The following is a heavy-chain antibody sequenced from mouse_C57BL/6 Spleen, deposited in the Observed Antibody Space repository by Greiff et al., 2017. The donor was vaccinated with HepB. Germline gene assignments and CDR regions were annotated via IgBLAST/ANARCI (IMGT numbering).Heavy chain of an antibody. V-gene: IGHV5-4*01. J-gene: IGHJ3*01. D-gene: IGHD1-1*01. CDR3: AREEFYYYGSSSFAY. CDR1: GFTFSSYA. Sequence: DVHLVESGGGLVKPGGSLKLSCAASGFTFSSYAMSWVRQTPEKRLEWVATISDGGSYTYYPDNVKGRFTISRDNAKNNLYLQMSHLKSEDTAMYYCAREEFYYYGSSSFAYWGQGTLVTVSA. CDR2: ISDGGSYT.